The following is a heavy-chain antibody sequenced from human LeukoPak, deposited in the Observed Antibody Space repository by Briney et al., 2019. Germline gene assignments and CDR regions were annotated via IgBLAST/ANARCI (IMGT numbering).Heavy chain of an antibody. V-gene: IGHV3-73*01. CDR3: TSRPKYYYMGV. J-gene: IGHJ6*03. Sequence: PGGSLRLSCAASGFTFSGSAMHWVRQASGKGLEWVGRIRSKANSYATAYAASVKGRFTISRDDSKNTAYLQMNSLKTADTAVYYCTSRPKYYYMGVWGKGTTVTVSS. CDR1: GFTFSGSA. CDR2: IRSKANSYAT.